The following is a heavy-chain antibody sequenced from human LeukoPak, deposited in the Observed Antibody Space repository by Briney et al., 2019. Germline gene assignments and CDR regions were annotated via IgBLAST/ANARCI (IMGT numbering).Heavy chain of an antibody. D-gene: IGHD6-25*01. J-gene: IGHJ4*02. CDR2: TCVSDGTT. V-gene: IGHV3-23*01. CDR1: GFTFSTHA. CDR3: AKGLSSSAWADFDY. Sequence: RGSLRLSCAAPGFTFSTHAMSWVRQAPGMGLGWVSRTCVSDGTTNYADSVKGRVTLSTDNSKNTLYLKMNSLRGDETAVDYCAKGLSSSAWADFDYWGQGTLVTVSS.